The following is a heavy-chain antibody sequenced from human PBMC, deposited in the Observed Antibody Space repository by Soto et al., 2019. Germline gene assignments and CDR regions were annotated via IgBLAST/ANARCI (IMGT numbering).Heavy chain of an antibody. CDR3: ARHKGANWKRAFDI. D-gene: IGHD1-1*01. Sequence: SETLSLTCTVSGGSISSSSYYWGWIRQPPGKGLEWIGSIYYSGSTYYNPSLKSRVTISVDTSKNQFSLKLSSVTAADTAVYYCARHKGANWKRAFDIWGQGTMVTVSS. J-gene: IGHJ3*02. CDR2: IYYSGST. CDR1: GGSISSSSYY. V-gene: IGHV4-39*01.